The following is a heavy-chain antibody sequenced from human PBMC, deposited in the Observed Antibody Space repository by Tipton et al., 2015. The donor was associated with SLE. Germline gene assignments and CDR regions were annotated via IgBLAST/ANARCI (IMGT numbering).Heavy chain of an antibody. CDR1: GGSFSGYY. J-gene: IGHJ4*02. D-gene: IGHD6-19*01. CDR3: ARHQVGSGWSFDY. CDR2: INHSGST. V-gene: IGHV4-34*01. Sequence: GLVKPSETLSLTCAVYGGSFSGYYWSWIRQPPGKGLEWIGEINHSGSTNYNPSLKSRVTISVDTSKNQFSLKLSSVTAADTAVYYCARHQVGSGWSFDYWGQGTLVTVSS.